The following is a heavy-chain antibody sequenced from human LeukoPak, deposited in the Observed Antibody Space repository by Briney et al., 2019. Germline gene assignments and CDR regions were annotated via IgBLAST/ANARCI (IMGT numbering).Heavy chain of an antibody. CDR3: ASAAAGRNDAFDI. D-gene: IGHD6-13*01. Sequence: ASVNVSCKASGYTFTSYDINWVRQATGQGLEWMGWMNPNSGNTAYAQKFQGRVTMTRNTSISTAYMELSSLRSEDTAVYYCASAAAGRNDAFDIWGQGTMVTVSS. CDR1: GYTFTSYD. V-gene: IGHV1-8*01. J-gene: IGHJ3*02. CDR2: MNPNSGNT.